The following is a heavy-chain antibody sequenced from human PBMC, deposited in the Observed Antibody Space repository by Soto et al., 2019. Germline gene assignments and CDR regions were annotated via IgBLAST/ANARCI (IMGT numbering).Heavy chain of an antibody. CDR1: GGSFSGYY. Sequence: SETLSLTCAVYGGSFSGYYWSWIRQPPGKGLEWIGEINHSGSTNYNPSLKSRVTISVDTSKNQFSLKLSSVTAADTAVYYCARGQGVVVAATPSRYYYMDVWGKGTTVTVSS. V-gene: IGHV4-34*01. CDR3: ARGQGVVVAATPSRYYYMDV. CDR2: INHSGST. D-gene: IGHD2-15*01. J-gene: IGHJ6*03.